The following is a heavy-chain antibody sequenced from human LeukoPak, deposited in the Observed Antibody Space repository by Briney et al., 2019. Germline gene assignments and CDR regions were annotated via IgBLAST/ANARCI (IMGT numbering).Heavy chain of an antibody. Sequence: GRSLRLSCEASGFTFNNYAMHWVRQAPGEGLEWVAVISRDGTLQYYADSVKGRLTISRDNSQSTLYLHMNSLSTEDTALYYCARAVPAPGTPENAFDIWGQGTMVTVSS. D-gene: IGHD6-13*01. V-gene: IGHV3-30*04. CDR3: ARAVPAPGTPENAFDI. J-gene: IGHJ3*02. CDR2: ISRDGTLQ. CDR1: GFTFNNYA.